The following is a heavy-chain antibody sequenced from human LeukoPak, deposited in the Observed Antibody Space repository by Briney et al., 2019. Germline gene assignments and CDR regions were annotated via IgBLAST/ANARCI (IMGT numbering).Heavy chain of an antibody. CDR1: GFTFSTYG. D-gene: IGHD3-10*01. V-gene: IGHV3-23*01. J-gene: IGHJ6*03. CDR3: AKDGLGGFGDYMDV. CDR2: ISGSAATT. Sequence: ASVKVSCKTSGFTFSTYGMTWVRQAPGKGLEWVSAISGSAATTFYADSVKGRFTISRDNSKNTLYLQMNSLRAEDTAIYYCAKDGLGGFGDYMDVWGKGTTVTISS.